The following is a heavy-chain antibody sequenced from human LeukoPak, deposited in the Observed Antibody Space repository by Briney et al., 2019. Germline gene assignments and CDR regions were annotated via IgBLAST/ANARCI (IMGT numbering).Heavy chain of an antibody. CDR1: GASIRGYS. CDR3: SRVLQKTVWGVPDKWLDP. CDR2: MYISGG. V-gene: IGHV4-59*01. Sequence: PSETLSLTCIVSGASIRGYSWTWIRQPPGKGLEWIAYMYISGGNSNPSLKSRVTLSVDTSKNQFSLNLKSVTAADTAVYECSRVLQKTVWGVPDKWLDPWGQGTLVTVSS. D-gene: IGHD3-10*01. J-gene: IGHJ5*02.